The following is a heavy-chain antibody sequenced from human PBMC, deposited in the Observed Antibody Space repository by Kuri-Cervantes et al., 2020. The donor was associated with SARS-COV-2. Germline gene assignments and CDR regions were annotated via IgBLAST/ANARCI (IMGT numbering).Heavy chain of an antibody. CDR1: GGSISSSSYY. CDR3: ARRARPDAFDI. CDR2: IYYSGST. J-gene: IGHJ3*02. Sequence: SETLSLTCTVSGGSISSSSYYWGWIRQPPGKGLEWSGSIYYSGSTYYNPSLKCRVTISVDTSKNQFSLKLSSVTAADTAVYYCARRARPDAFDIWGQGTKVTVSS. V-gene: IGHV4-39*01.